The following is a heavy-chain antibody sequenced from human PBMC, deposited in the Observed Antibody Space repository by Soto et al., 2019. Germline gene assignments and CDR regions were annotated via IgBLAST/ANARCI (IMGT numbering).Heavy chain of an antibody. Sequence: SETLSLTCAVYGGSFSGYYWSWIRQPPGKGLGWIGEINHSGSTNYNPSLKSRVTISVDTSKNQFSLKLSSVTAADTAVYYCARGYLRYYGSGSYYRPFDYWGQGTLVTVSS. CDR2: INHSGST. J-gene: IGHJ4*02. V-gene: IGHV4-34*01. D-gene: IGHD3-10*01. CDR1: GGSFSGYY. CDR3: ARGYLRYYGSGSYYRPFDY.